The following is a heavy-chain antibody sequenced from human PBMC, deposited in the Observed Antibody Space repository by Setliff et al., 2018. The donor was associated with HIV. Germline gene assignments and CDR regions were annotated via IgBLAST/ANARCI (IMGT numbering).Heavy chain of an antibody. Sequence: SETLSLTCTASGVSIDKNYWSWVRRPPGKGLEWIGRVYMSGKTNYSPSLKSRVTMSAATSKNQVSLKLTSVTAADTAVYYCAKDAGVTGGLYRYYIDAWGNGTTVTVSS. CDR3: AKDAGVTGGLYRYYIDA. D-gene: IGHD2-8*01. V-gene: IGHV4-4*07. CDR2: VYMSGKT. J-gene: IGHJ6*03. CDR1: GVSIDKNY.